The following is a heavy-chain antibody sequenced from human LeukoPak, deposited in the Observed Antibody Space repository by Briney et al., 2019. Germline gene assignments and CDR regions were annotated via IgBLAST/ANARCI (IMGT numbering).Heavy chain of an antibody. CDR2: ISGNGGGT. CDR1: GLTFSSYA. J-gene: IGHJ6*02. CDR3: AKYVSAKGPPYALDV. V-gene: IGHV3-23*01. Sequence: GGSLRLSCAASGLTFSSYAMSWVRQAPGKGLEWVSGISGNGGGTYYADSVKGRFTISRDNSKNTLYLQMNSLRAEDTAVYYCAKYVSAKGPPYALDVWGQGTTVTVSS. D-gene: IGHD2/OR15-2a*01.